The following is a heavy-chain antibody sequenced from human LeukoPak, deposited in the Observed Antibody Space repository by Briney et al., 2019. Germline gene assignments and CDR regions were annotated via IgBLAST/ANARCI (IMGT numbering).Heavy chain of an antibody. J-gene: IGHJ4*02. CDR2: INPNSGGT. CDR3: AREYCSSTSCYPFDY. D-gene: IGHD2-2*01. CDR1: GYTFTGYY. Sequence: GASVKVSCKASGYTFTGYYMHWVRQAPGQGLEWMGWINPNSGGTNYAQKFQGRVTMTRDTSISTAYMELSRLRSDDTAVYYCAREYCSSTSCYPFDYWGQGTLVTVSS. V-gene: IGHV1-2*02.